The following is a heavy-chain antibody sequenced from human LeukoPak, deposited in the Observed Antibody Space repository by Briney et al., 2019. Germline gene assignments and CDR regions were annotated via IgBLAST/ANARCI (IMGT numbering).Heavy chain of an antibody. CDR2: IYYSGST. Sequence: SETLSLTCTVSGGSISSGGYYWSWIRQHPGKGLEWIGYIYYSGSTYYNPSLKSRVTISVDTSKNQFSLKLSSVTAADTAVYYCARSDVVVPAAIVAFDIWGQGTMVTVSS. CDR3: ARSDVVVPAAIVAFDI. CDR1: GGSISSGGYY. V-gene: IGHV4-31*03. J-gene: IGHJ3*02. D-gene: IGHD2-2*01.